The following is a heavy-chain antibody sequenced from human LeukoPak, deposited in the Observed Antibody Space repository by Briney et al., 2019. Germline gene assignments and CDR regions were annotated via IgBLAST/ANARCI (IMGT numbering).Heavy chain of an antibody. CDR1: GYTFTSYG. CDR2: ISAYNGNT. CDR3: ARDRTIAAAGSGDFQH. Sequence: ASVKVSCKASGYTFTSYGISWVRQAPGQGLEWMGWISAYNGNTNYAQKLQGRVTMTTDTSTSTAYMELRSLRSDDTAVYYCARDRTIAAAGSGDFQHWGQGTLVTVSS. V-gene: IGHV1-18*01. D-gene: IGHD6-13*01. J-gene: IGHJ1*01.